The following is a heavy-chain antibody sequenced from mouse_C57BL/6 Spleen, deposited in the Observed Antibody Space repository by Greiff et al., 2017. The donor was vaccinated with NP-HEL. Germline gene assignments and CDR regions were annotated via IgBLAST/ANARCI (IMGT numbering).Heavy chain of an antibody. Sequence: VQLQQPGAELVRPGSSVKLSCKASGYTFTSYWMDWVKQRPGQGLEWIGNIYPSDSETHYNQKFKDKATLTVDKSSSTAYMQLSSLTSEDSAVYYCAREESTTVVAPYFDYWGQGTTLTAAS. D-gene: IGHD1-1*01. V-gene: IGHV1-61*01. CDR2: IYPSDSET. CDR3: AREESTTVVAPYFDY. CDR1: GYTFTSYW. J-gene: IGHJ2*01.